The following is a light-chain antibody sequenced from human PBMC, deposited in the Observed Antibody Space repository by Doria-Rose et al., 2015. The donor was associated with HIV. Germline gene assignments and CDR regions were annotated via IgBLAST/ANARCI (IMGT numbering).Light chain of an antibody. V-gene: IGKV4-1*01. J-gene: IGKJ3*01. Sequence: TQSPGSLGMSLGERATLNCKSNQSLLYTSKNYLAWYQQKPGQPPKLLIYWASTRQSGVPARFSGSGSGTDFTLTISSLEAEDVAVYYCQQYHDTPSFGPGTTVDIK. CDR2: WAS. CDR1: QSLLYTSKNY. CDR3: QQYHDTPS.